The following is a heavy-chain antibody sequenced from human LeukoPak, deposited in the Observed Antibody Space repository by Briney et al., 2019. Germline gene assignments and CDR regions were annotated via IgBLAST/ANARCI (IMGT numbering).Heavy chain of an antibody. CDR3: AKDDSSSDYYYYMDV. V-gene: IGHV3-30*02. CDR2: IRYDGSNK. D-gene: IGHD6-13*01. Sequence: GGSLRLSCAASGFTFSSYGMHWVRQAPGKGLEWVAFIRYDGSNKYYADSVKGRFTISRDNSKNTLYLQMNSLRAEDTAVYYCAKDDSSSDYYYYMDVWGKGTTVTISS. CDR1: GFTFSSYG. J-gene: IGHJ6*03.